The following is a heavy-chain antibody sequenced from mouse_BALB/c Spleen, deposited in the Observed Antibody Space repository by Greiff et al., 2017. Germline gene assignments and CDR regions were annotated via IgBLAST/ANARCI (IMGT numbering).Heavy chain of an antibody. CDR1: GYTFTSYW. Sequence: VQLQQPGAELVKPGASVKLSCKASGYTFTSYWMHWVKQRPGQGLEWIGEIDPSDSYTNYNQKFKGKATLTVDKSSSTAYMQLSSLTSEDSAVYYCARRGHYEMDYWGQGTSVTVSS. D-gene: IGHD3-3*01. V-gene: IGHV1-69*02. CDR2: IDPSDSYT. J-gene: IGHJ4*01. CDR3: ARRGHYEMDY.